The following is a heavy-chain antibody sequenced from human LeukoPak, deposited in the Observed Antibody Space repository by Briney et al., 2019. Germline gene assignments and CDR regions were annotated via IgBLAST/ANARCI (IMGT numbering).Heavy chain of an antibody. V-gene: IGHV3-48*01. CDR1: GFTFGDYS. CDR3: AKDGPGYSSIYYYGMDV. CDR2: ISSSSSSI. Sequence: GGSLRLSCAASGFTFGDYSMNWVRQAPGKGLEWVSYISSSSSSIHYADSVKGRFTISRDNAKNSLYLQMNSLRAEDTAVYYCAKDGPGYSSIYYYGMDVWGQGTTVTVSS. J-gene: IGHJ6*02. D-gene: IGHD6-13*01.